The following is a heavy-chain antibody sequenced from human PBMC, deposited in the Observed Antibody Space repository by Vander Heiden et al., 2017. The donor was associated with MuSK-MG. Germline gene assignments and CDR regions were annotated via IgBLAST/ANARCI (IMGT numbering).Heavy chain of an antibody. Sequence: QLQLQESGPGLVKPSETLSLTCTVSGGSISSSSYYWGWIRQPQGKGLRGIGVINLSGDPYTNPSLKGRVHKTLNTTKNKFSRKLKLGTAPDGALCYGGKEPRGSIGFFGGPIRGGGDAFDIWGQGTMVTVSS. D-gene: IGHD3-3*01. CDR3: GKEPRGSIGFFGGPIRGGGDAFDI. V-gene: IGHV4-39*07. J-gene: IGHJ3*02. CDR1: GGSISSSSYY. CDR2: INLSGDP.